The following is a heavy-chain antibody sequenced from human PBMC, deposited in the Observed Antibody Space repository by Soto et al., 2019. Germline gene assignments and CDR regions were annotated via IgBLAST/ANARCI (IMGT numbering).Heavy chain of an antibody. CDR3: ARGGSVVAASFDY. D-gene: IGHD2-15*01. CDR2: IYYSGST. CDR1: GGSISSSSYY. Sequence: ETLSLTCTVSGGSISSSSYYWGWIRQPPGKGLEWIGSIYYSGSTYYNPSLKSRVTISVDTSKNQFSLKLSSVTAADTAVYYCARGGSVVAASFDYWGQGTLVTVSS. V-gene: IGHV4-39*01. J-gene: IGHJ4*02.